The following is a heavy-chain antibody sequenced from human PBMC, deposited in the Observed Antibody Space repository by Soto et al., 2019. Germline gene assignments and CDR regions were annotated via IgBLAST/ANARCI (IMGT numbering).Heavy chain of an antibody. CDR2: ISYDGSNK. Sequence: RLSCAASGFTFSSYAMHWVRQAPGKGLEWVAVISYDGSNKYYADSVKGRFTISRDNSKNTLYLQMNSLRAEDTAVYYCARAVDPTVVTPGDYWGQGTLVTVSS. V-gene: IGHV3-30-3*01. J-gene: IGHJ4*02. CDR1: GFTFSSYA. CDR3: ARAVDPTVVTPGDY. D-gene: IGHD4-17*01.